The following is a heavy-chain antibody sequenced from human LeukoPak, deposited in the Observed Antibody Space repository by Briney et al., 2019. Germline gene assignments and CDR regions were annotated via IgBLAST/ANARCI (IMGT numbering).Heavy chain of an antibody. D-gene: IGHD6-13*01. CDR3: ARVTPDEQLVLIFDY. J-gene: IGHJ4*02. CDR1: GGSISSGSYY. V-gene: IGHV4-61*10. CDR2: IYYSGST. Sequence: SETLSLTCTVSGGSISSGSYYWSWIRQPAGKGLEWIGYIYYSGSTNYNPSLKSRVTISVDTSKNQFSLKLSSVTAADTAVYYCARVTPDEQLVLIFDYWGQGTLVTVSS.